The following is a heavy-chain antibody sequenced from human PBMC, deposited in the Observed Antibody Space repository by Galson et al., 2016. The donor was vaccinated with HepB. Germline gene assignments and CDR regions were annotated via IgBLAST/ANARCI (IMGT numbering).Heavy chain of an antibody. CDR1: GYNFTTYW. V-gene: IGHV5-51*01. CDR3: AREGVGQQLVDAFDI. D-gene: IGHD6-13*01. CDR2: IYPGDSDT. Sequence: QSGAEVKKPGESLKISCKGSGYNFTTYWIGWVRQLPGKGLEWMGIIYPGDSDTIYSPSFQGQVTISADKSISTAYLHWSSLEASDTATYFCAREGVGQQLVDAFDIWGQGTMVTVSS. J-gene: IGHJ3*02.